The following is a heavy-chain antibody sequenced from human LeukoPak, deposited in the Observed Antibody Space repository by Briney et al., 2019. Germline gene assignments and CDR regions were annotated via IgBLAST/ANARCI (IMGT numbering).Heavy chain of an antibody. V-gene: IGHV4-59*08. D-gene: IGHD3-16*01. Sequence: PSETLSLTCTVSGGSITSYYWSWIRQPPGKGLEWIGYISYSGTTYYNPSLKSRVTISVDTSKNQFSLKLTSVTAADTAVYYCARNSGRLGDFDYWGQGTLVTVSS. CDR1: GGSITSYY. J-gene: IGHJ4*02. CDR2: ISYSGTT. CDR3: ARNSGRLGDFDY.